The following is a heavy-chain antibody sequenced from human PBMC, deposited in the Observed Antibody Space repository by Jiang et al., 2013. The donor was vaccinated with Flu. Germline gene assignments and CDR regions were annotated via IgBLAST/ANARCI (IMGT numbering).Heavy chain of an antibody. Sequence: SCKASGYTFTSYAMHWVRQAPGQRLEWMGWINAGNGNTKYSQKFQGRVTITRDTSASTAYMELSSLRSEDTAVYYCARGGGGSHGWFDPWGQGTLVTVSS. CDR3: ARGGGGSHGWFDP. CDR1: GYTFTSYA. CDR2: INAGNGNT. J-gene: IGHJ5*02. V-gene: IGHV1-3*01. D-gene: IGHD1-26*01.